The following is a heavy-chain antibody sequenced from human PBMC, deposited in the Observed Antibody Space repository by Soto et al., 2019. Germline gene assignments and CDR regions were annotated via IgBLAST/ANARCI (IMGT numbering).Heavy chain of an antibody. V-gene: IGHV5-51*01. CDR2: IYPGDSDT. J-gene: IGHJ6*04. CDR3: ARNGAYSSPPYWYYCMHV. D-gene: IGHD6-13*01. Sequence: GESLKISCKGSAYSFTSYWIGWVRQMPGKGLEWMGIIYPGDSDTRYSPSFQGQVTISADKSISTAYLQWSSLKASDTAMYYCARNGAYSSPPYWYYCMHVCDKATTVTVSS. CDR1: AYSFTSYW.